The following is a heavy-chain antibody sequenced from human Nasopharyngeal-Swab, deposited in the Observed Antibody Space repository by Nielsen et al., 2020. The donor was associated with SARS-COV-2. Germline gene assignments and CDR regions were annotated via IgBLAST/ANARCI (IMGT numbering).Heavy chain of an antibody. D-gene: IGHD5-24*01. CDR1: GDTFSHYP. V-gene: IGHV1-69*02. CDR2: IVPIVDVA. CDR3: ATAKRHRRWMATHDY. Sequence: SVKVSCKASGDTFSHYPIIWVRQAPAQGLEWMGRIVPIVDVANYAQKFQGRVTITADRVTTTAYMVLSSLRSEDTAGYYCATAKRHRRWMATHDYWGQGTLVTVSS. J-gene: IGHJ4*02.